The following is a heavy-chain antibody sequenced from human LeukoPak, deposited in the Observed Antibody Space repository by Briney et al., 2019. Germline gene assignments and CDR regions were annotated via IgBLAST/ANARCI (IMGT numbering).Heavy chain of an antibody. V-gene: IGHV4-59*01. Sequence: PSETLSLACTVSGGSISSYYWSWIRQPPGKGLEWIGYIYYSGSTNYNPSLKNRVTISVDTSKNQFSLKLSSVTAADTAVYYCARQGSTNGYSYGPVDYWGQGTLVTVSS. CDR3: ARQGSTNGYSYGPVDY. CDR1: GGSISSYY. CDR2: IYYSGST. J-gene: IGHJ4*02. D-gene: IGHD5-18*01.